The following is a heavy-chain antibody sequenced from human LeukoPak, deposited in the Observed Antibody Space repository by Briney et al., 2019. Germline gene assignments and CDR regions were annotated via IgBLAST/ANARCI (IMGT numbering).Heavy chain of an antibody. Sequence: GGSLRLSCAASGFTFSSNWMHWVRQAPGKGLVWVSRIDSDGSSTSYADSVKGRFTISRDNAKNTLSLQMNSLRAEDTAVYYCARVRPAAGWFDPWGQGTLVTVSS. V-gene: IGHV3-74*01. J-gene: IGHJ5*02. CDR1: GFTFSSNW. CDR2: IDSDGSST. CDR3: ARVRPAAGWFDP. D-gene: IGHD2-2*01.